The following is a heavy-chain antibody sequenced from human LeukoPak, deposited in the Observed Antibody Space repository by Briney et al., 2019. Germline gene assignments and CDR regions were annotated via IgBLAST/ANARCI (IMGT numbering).Heavy chain of an antibody. J-gene: IGHJ3*02. CDR3: ARNGQYSSSWYWGDAFDI. Sequence: ASVKVSCKASGYTFTGYYMHWVRQAPGQGLEWMGWINPNSGGTNYAQKFQGWVTMTRDTSISTAYMELSRLRSDDTAVYYCARNGQYSSSWYWGDAFDIWGQGTMVTVSS. V-gene: IGHV1-2*04. D-gene: IGHD6-13*01. CDR2: INPNSGGT. CDR1: GYTFTGYY.